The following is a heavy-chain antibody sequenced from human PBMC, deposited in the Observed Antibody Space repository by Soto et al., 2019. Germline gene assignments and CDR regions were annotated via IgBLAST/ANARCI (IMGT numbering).Heavy chain of an antibody. D-gene: IGHD2-15*01. CDR2: IGGSGVST. V-gene: IGHV3-23*01. J-gene: IGHJ1*01. Sequence: LSCEASGFTFSSYAMSWVRQAPGKGLEWVSAIGGSGVSTYYADSVKGRFTISRDNSQNTLYLQMNSLRAEDTAVYYCAKALTYCSGGSCPEYFHHWGQGTLVTVSS. CDR3: AKALTYCSGGSCPEYFHH. CDR1: GFTFSSYA.